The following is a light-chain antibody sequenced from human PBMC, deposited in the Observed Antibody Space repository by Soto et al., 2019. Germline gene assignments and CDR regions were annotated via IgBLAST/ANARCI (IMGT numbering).Light chain of an antibody. CDR1: QSVNNC. CDR2: KAS. V-gene: IGKV1-5*03. Sequence: DIQMTQSPSTLSASVGDRVTITCRASQSVNNCLAWYQQKPGKAPTLLIYKASTLQTGVPSRFSGSGSGTDFTLTISSLQADDAATYYCQQYNSCSWTFGQGTKVEI. J-gene: IGKJ1*01. CDR3: QQYNSCSWT.